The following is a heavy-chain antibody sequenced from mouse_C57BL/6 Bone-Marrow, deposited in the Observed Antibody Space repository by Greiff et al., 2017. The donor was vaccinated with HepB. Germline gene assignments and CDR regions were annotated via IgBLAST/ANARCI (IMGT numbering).Heavy chain of an antibody. CDR3: ARNLFTTIVAHYAMDY. J-gene: IGHJ4*01. CDR1: GYAFSSYW. CDR2: IYPGDGDT. Sequence: QVQLQQSGAELVKPGASVKISCKASGYAFSSYWMNWVKQRPGKGLEWIGQIYPGDGDTNYKGKFKGKATLTADKSSSTAYMQLSSLTSEDSAVYFCARNLFTTIVAHYAMDYWGQGTSVTVSS. D-gene: IGHD1-1*01. V-gene: IGHV1-80*01.